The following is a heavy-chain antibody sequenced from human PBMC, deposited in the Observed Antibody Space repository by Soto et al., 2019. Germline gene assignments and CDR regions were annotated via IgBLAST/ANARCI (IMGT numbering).Heavy chain of an antibody. J-gene: IGHJ4*02. CDR3: ARQLERGLYYFDL. Sequence: QVQLVQSGAEVKKPGSSVKVSCKASGYIFSSHAISWVRQAPGQGLEWVGGIFPIFGRANYAQKFQGRVTITADESTSTGYMELSSLRSEDTAVFFCARQLERGLYYFDLWGQGTLITVSS. CDR1: GYIFSSHA. V-gene: IGHV1-69*01. D-gene: IGHD1-1*01. CDR2: IFPIFGRA.